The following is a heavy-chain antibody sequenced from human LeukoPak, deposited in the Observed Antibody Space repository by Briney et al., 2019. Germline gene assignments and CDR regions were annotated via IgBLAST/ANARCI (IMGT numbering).Heavy chain of an antibody. CDR3: ARANDILTGYSKYYLDY. CDR2: IYYSGCT. Sequence: SQTLSLTCTVSGGSISSGGYYWSWIRQHPGKGLEWIGYIYYSGCTYYNPSLKSRVTISVDTSKNQFSLKLSSVTAADTAVYYCARANDILTGYSKYYLDYWGQGTLVTVSS. CDR1: GGSISSGGYY. J-gene: IGHJ4*02. V-gene: IGHV4-31*03. D-gene: IGHD3-9*01.